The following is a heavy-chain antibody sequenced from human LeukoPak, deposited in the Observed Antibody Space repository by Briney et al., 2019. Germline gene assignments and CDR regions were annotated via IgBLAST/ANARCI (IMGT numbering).Heavy chain of an antibody. CDR3: VGCSGGTCSDFDY. CDR2: IKQDGSET. CDR1: GFTFSSYS. Sequence: GGSLRLSCAASGFTFSSYSMNWVRQAPGKGLEWVANIKQDGSETYYLDSVRGRFTISRDNAKNSMYLQMNSLSAEDTAVYYCVGCSGGTCSDFDYWGRGTLVTVSS. V-gene: IGHV3-7*01. J-gene: IGHJ4*02. D-gene: IGHD2-15*01.